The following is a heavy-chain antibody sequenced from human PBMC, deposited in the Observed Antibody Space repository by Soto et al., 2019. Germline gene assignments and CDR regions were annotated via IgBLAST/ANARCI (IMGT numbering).Heavy chain of an antibody. CDR3: GSLEVSVVVPSAMPGDAFDI. D-gene: IGHD2-2*01. J-gene: IGHJ3*02. CDR2: SYDSGST. CDR1: GGSISSGGYS. Sequence: QVQLQESGPGLVKPSQTLSLPCTVSGGSISSGGYSWIWIGQHPGKGLAWIGYSYDSGSTYYNLYPSSRVTTSRATSKNHFFLMLSSVTAADTVLYYCGSLEVSVVVPSAMPGDAFDIWGHGTMVTVSS. V-gene: IGHV4-31*03.